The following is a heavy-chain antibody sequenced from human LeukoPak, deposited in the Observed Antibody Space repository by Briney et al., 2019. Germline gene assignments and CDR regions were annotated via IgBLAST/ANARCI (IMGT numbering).Heavy chain of an antibody. D-gene: IGHD2-2*01. CDR2: IIPIFGTA. Sequence: GASVKVSCKASGGTFSSYAISWVRQAPGQGLEWMGGIIPIFGTANYAQKFRGRVTITTDESTSTAYMELSSLRSEDTAVYYCARGVLGCSSTSCYSSLPYWGQGTLVTVSS. V-gene: IGHV1-69*05. CDR1: GGTFSSYA. CDR3: ARGVLGCSSTSCYSSLPY. J-gene: IGHJ4*02.